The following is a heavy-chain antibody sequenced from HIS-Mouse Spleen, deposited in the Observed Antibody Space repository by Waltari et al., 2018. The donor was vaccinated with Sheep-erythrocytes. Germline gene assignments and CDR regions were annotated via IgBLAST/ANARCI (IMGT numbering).Heavy chain of an antibody. Sequence: QVQLVESGGGVVQPGRSLRLSWAASGFTFSSYAMHWVRQAPGKGLEWVAVISYDGSNKYYADSVKGRFTISRDNSKNTLYLQMNSLRAEDTAVYYCARDSGAGAGYWGQGTLVTVSS. J-gene: IGHJ4*02. D-gene: IGHD7-27*01. CDR3: ARDSGAGAGY. CDR2: ISYDGSNK. V-gene: IGHV3-30-3*01. CDR1: GFTFSSYA.